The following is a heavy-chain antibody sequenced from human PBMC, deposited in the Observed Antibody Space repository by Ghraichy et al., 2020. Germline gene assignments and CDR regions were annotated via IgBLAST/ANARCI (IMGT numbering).Heavy chain of an antibody. CDR3: AKDFYDYGGKKVRPDAFDI. D-gene: IGHD4-23*01. CDR1: GFTFSSYA. J-gene: IGHJ3*02. V-gene: IGHV3-23*01. Sequence: GESLNISCAASGFTFSSYAMSWVRQAPGKGLEWVSAISGSGGSTYYADSVKGRFTISRDNSKNTLYLQMNSLRAEDTAVYYCAKDFYDYGGKKVRPDAFDIWGQGTMVTVSS. CDR2: ISGSGGST.